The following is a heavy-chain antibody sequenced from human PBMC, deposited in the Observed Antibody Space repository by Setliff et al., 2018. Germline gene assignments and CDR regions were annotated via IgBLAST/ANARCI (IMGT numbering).Heavy chain of an antibody. V-gene: IGHV1-18*03. Sequence: ASVKVSCKDSGYTLSTYGISWVRQAPGQGLEWMGWISAYNGNTNYAQRFQGRVTMTRDTSITTAYMELSRLTSDDMAVYFCARALGATITHFDYWGQGTLVTVSS. J-gene: IGHJ4*02. D-gene: IGHD1-26*01. CDR2: ISAYNGNT. CDR3: ARALGATITHFDY. CDR1: GYTLSTYG.